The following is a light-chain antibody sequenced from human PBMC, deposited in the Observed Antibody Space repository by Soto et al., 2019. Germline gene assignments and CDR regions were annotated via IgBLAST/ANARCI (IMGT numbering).Light chain of an antibody. CDR2: STS. CDR3: QQLNSYPIT. V-gene: IGKV1-9*01. Sequence: DIQLTQSPSFLSASVGDRVTITCRASQGLSRDLSWYQQKPGMAPKLLIYSTSTLQSGVPARFSGSASGTECTLTISSLQPEDFATYFCQQLNSYPITFGPGTKVDI. CDR1: QGLSRD. J-gene: IGKJ3*01.